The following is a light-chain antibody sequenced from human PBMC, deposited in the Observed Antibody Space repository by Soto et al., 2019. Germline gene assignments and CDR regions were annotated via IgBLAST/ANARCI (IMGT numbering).Light chain of an antibody. CDR1: QRLSASD. J-gene: IGKJ1*01. Sequence: FTRWSAKVPWSPGQGGTLAFRAIQRLSASDIPWYQQKPGQAPRLLIYGASSRATGIPDRFSGSGSGTDLTRTISRLEAEDFAVSYCKQYGRSPPWTFGQGTKVDIK. CDR2: GAS. CDR3: KQYGRSPPWT. V-gene: IGKV3-20*01.